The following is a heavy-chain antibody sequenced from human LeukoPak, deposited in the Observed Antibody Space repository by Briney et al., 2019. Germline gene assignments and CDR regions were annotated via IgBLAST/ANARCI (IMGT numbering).Heavy chain of an antibody. CDR1: GGTFSSYA. CDR3: ARYALYYDSSGQYFDY. D-gene: IGHD3-22*01. J-gene: IGHJ4*02. CDR2: IIPTFGTA. Sequence: SVKVSCKASGGTFSSYAISWVRQAPGQGLEWMGGIIPTFGTANYAQKFQGRVTITADESTSTAYMELSSLRSEDTAVYYCARYALYYDSSGQYFDYWGQGTLVTVSS. V-gene: IGHV1-69*13.